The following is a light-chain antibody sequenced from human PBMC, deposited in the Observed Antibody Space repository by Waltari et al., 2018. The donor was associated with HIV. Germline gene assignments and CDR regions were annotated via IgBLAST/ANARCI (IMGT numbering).Light chain of an antibody. CDR2: DVN. CDR1: ASDIGRYNF. Sequence: QSALSQPAPVSASPGQSVAISCSGSASDIGRYNFVSWYQQHPDRAPTLILFDVNNRPSGISDRFSGSKSGTTASLTISTVRTDDEADYYCASYTVNSTGVFGTGTKLSVL. CDR3: ASYTVNSTGV. J-gene: IGLJ1*01. V-gene: IGLV2-14*03.